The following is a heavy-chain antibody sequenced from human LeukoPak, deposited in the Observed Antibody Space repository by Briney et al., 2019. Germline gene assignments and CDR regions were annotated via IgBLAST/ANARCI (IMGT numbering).Heavy chain of an antibody. V-gene: IGHV3-23*01. CDR2: ISGSGGST. D-gene: IGHD3-22*01. Sequence: GGSLRLSCAASGFTFSSYAMSWVRQAPGKGLEWVSAISGSGGSTYYADSVKGRSAISRDNSKNTLYLQMNSLRAEDTAVYYCAKESYDSSGYYFGYWGQGTLVTVSS. J-gene: IGHJ4*02. CDR3: AKESYDSSGYYFGY. CDR1: GFTFSSYA.